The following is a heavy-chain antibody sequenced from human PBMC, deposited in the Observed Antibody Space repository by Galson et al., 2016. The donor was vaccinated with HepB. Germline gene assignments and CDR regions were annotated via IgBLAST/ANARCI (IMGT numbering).Heavy chain of an antibody. CDR3: TRDVVVVKGYGLDV. V-gene: IGHV3-30-3*01. Sequence: PRLSCADSEFTFSNYAMHWVRQAPGKGLEWLAVISYDGSHKNYTDSVKGRFTISRDNSKNTLYLQMRNLTPEDTAMYYCTRDVVVVKGYGLDVWGPGTTVTVSS. CDR2: ISYDGSHK. CDR1: EFTFSNYA. J-gene: IGHJ6*02. D-gene: IGHD2-15*01.